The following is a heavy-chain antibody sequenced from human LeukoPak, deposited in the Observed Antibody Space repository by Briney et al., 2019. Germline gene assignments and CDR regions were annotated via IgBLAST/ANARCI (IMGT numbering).Heavy chain of an antibody. CDR1: GFTFSSYA. J-gene: IGHJ4*02. CDR2: IYSGGST. Sequence: GGSLRLSCAASGFTFSSYAMSWVRQAPGKGLEWVSVIYSGGSTYYADSVKGRFTISRDNSKNTLYLQMNSLRAEDTAVYYCARVPSYSSSLEEYTYYFDYWGQGTLVTVSS. CDR3: ARVPSYSSSLEEYTYYFDY. D-gene: IGHD6-13*01. V-gene: IGHV3-53*01.